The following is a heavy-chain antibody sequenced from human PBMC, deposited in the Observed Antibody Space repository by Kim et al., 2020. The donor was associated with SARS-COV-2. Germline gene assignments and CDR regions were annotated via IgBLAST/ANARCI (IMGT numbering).Heavy chain of an antibody. CDR2: ISYDGSNK. V-gene: IGHV3-30*18. D-gene: IGHD6-13*01. CDR3: AKDQGIAAAGPYYYGMDV. CDR1: GFTFSSYG. Sequence: GGSLRLSCAASGFTFSSYGMHWVRQAPGKGLEWVAVISYDGSNKYYADSVKGRFTISRDNSKNTLYLQMNSLRAEDTAVYYCAKDQGIAAAGPYYYGMDVWGQGTTVTVSS. J-gene: IGHJ6*02.